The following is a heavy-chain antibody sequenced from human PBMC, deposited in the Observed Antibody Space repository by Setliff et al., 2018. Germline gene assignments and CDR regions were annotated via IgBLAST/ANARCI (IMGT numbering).Heavy chain of an antibody. CDR2: IYSGGST. Sequence: PGGSLRLSCAVSGFTVSSNYMSWVRQAPGKGLEWVSVIYSGGSTYYTDSVKGRFTISRDNSKNTLYLQMNSLRAEDTAVYYCARVGEYRFLEWFMNYYYNYMDAWGKGTTVTVS. J-gene: IGHJ6*03. D-gene: IGHD3-3*01. CDR3: ARVGEYRFLEWFMNYYYNYMDA. V-gene: IGHV3-66*02. CDR1: GFTVSSNY.